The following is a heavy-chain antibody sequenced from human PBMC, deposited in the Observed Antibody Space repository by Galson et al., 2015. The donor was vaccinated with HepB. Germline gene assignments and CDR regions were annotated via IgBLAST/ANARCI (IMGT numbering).Heavy chain of an antibody. J-gene: IGHJ4*02. V-gene: IGHV3-11*06. Sequence: SLRLSCAASGFTFSDYYMSWIRQAPGKGLGWVSYISSSSSYTNYADSVKGRFTISRDNAKNSLYLQMNSLRAEDTAVYYCARDIAHDYGDYAVVYWGQGTLVTVSS. D-gene: IGHD4-17*01. CDR2: ISSSSSYT. CDR1: GFTFSDYY. CDR3: ARDIAHDYGDYAVVY.